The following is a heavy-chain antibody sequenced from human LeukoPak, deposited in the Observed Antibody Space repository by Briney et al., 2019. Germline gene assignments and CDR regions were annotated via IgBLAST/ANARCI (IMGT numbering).Heavy chain of an antibody. CDR1: GFTFSSYG. D-gene: IGHD6-19*01. CDR2: ISYDGSNK. CDR3: AKDPQLIAVAGTLDY. Sequence: GGSLRLSCAASGFTFSSYGMHWVRQAPGKGLEWVAVISYDGSNKYYADSVKGRFTISRDNSKNTLYLQMNSLRAEDTAVYYCAKDPQLIAVAGTLDYWGQGTLVTVSS. V-gene: IGHV3-30*18. J-gene: IGHJ4*02.